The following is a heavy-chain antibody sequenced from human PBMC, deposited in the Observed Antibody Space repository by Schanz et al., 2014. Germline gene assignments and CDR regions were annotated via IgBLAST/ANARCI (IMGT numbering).Heavy chain of an antibody. Sequence: DVQLVDSGGGLVQPGGSLRLSCAASGFTFSASAMHWVRQAPGKGLEWVGHIRSKPNNYATEYAASMKGRFTISRDDSKNTTYLQMNSLRAGDTAVYYCAKDGRLPYYGTGSDFDYWGQGTLVAVSS. CDR3: AKDGRLPYYGTGSDFDY. D-gene: IGHD3-22*01. J-gene: IGHJ4*02. CDR2: IRSKPNNYAT. V-gene: IGHV3-73*01. CDR1: GFTFSASA.